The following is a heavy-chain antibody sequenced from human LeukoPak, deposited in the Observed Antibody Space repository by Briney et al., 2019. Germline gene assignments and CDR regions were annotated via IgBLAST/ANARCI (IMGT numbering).Heavy chain of an antibody. J-gene: IGHJ5*02. CDR2: IIPIFGTA. CDR3: ASIPKYYDFWSGYPGFDP. Sequence: GASVEVSCKASGGTFSSYAISWVRQAPGQGLEWMGGIIPIFGTANYAQKFQGRVTITADESTSTAYMELSSLRSEDTAVYYCASIPKYYDFWSGYPGFDPWGQGTLVTVSS. CDR1: GGTFSSYA. D-gene: IGHD3-3*01. V-gene: IGHV1-69*13.